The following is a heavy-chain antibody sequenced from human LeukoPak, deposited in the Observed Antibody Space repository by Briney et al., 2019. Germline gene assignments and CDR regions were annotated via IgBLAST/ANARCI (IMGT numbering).Heavy chain of an antibody. J-gene: IGHJ6*02. Sequence: ASVKVSCKASGYTFTSYAMHWVRQAPGQRLEWMGWINAGNGNTKYSQKFQGRVTITRDTSASTAYMGLSSLRSEDTAVYYCARELPSITMVRGVKYYYYGMDVWGQGTTVTVSS. CDR2: INAGNGNT. CDR1: GYTFTSYA. V-gene: IGHV1-3*01. D-gene: IGHD3-10*01. CDR3: ARELPSITMVRGVKYYYYGMDV.